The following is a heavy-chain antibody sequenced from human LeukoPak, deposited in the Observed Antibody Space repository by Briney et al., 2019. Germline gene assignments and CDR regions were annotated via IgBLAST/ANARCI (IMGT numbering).Heavy chain of an antibody. CDR1: GGSVSIGTYY. CDR3: AREAAYYNSGSRPIDS. CDR2: IWNSGST. J-gene: IGHJ4*02. V-gene: IGHV4-61*01. Sequence: SETLSLNCSVSGGSVSIGTYYWSWIRQPPGKGLEWIGYIWNSGSTKYNPSLKSRVTISVDTSKNQFSLKLSSVTAADTAVYYCAREAAYYNSGSRPIDSWGQGTLVAVSS. D-gene: IGHD3-10*01.